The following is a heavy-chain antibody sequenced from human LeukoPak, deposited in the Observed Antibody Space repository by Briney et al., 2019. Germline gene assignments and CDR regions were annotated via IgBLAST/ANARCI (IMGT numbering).Heavy chain of an antibody. V-gene: IGHV1-2*02. D-gene: IGHD6-19*01. Sequence: ASVKVSCKASGYTFIGYYMHWVRQAPGQGLEWMGWINPNSGATNYAQKFQGRVTMTRDTSISTAYMELSSLRSEDTAVYYCARVRFSSGWYIAFDIWGQGTMVTVSS. CDR2: INPNSGAT. CDR1: GYTFIGYY. CDR3: ARVRFSSGWYIAFDI. J-gene: IGHJ3*02.